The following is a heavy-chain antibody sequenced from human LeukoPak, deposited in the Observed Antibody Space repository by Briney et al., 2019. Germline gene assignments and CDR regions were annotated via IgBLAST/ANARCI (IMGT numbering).Heavy chain of an antibody. CDR1: GFTFSSYW. V-gene: IGHV3-7*01. J-gene: IGHJ4*02. D-gene: IGHD6-19*01. CDR3: ARGFASSGWPPGFDY. Sequence: GGSLRLSCGASGFTFSSYWMSWVRQAPGKGLEWVANIKQDGSEKYYVDSVKGRFTISRGNAKNSLYLQMNSLRAEDTAVYYCARGFASSGWPPGFDYWGQGTLVTVPS. CDR2: IKQDGSEK.